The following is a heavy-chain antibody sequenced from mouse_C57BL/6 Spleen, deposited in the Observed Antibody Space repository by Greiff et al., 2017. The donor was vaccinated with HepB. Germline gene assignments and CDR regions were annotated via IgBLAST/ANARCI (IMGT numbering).Heavy chain of an antibody. D-gene: IGHD2-5*01. CDR3: TRAYYSNYDWYFDV. Sequence: EVQLVESGGGLVQPGGSMKLSCAASGFTFSDAWMDWVRQSPEKGLEWVAEIRNKANNHATYYAESVKGRFTISRDDSKSSVYLQMNSLRAEDTGIYYCTRAYYSNYDWYFDVWGTGTTVTVSS. V-gene: IGHV6-6*01. CDR1: GFTFSDAW. J-gene: IGHJ1*03. CDR2: IRNKANNHAT.